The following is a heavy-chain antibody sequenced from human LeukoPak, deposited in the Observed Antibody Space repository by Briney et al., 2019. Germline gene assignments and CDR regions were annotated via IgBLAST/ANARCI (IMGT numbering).Heavy chain of an antibody. CDR3: AREGRGSSWYAFDI. D-gene: IGHD6-13*01. J-gene: IGHJ3*02. CDR1: GFTYTNYD. CDR2: INPRSGNT. V-gene: IGHV1-8*03. Sequence: GASVKVSCKASGFTYTNYDINWVRQAPGQGLEYLGWINPRSGNTGYVQKFQGRVTITRDTSISAAYMELSSLTSDDTAVYYCAREGRGSSWYAFDIWGQGTTVTVSS.